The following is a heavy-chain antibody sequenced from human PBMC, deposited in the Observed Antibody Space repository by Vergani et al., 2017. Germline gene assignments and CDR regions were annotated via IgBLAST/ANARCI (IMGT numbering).Heavy chain of an antibody. Sequence: QVQPVQSGAEVKKPGSSVKVSCKASGGTFSSYAISWVRQAPGQGLEWMGRIIPIFGTANYAQKFQGRVTITADESTSTAYMELSSLRSEDTAVYYCARDLLAYCGGDCYSGFDYWGQGTLVTVSS. D-gene: IGHD2-21*02. CDR2: IIPIFGTA. V-gene: IGHV1-69*18. CDR1: GGTFSSYA. CDR3: ARDLLAYCGGDCYSGFDY. J-gene: IGHJ4*02.